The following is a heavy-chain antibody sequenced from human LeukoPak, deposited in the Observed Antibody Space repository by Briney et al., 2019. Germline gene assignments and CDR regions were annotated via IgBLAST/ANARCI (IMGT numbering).Heavy chain of an antibody. CDR3: AKKSRGSGSYYGDY. D-gene: IGHD3-10*01. CDR1: GFTFTSFA. V-gene: IGHV3-23*01. CDR2: ISGSGGST. J-gene: IGHJ4*02. Sequence: GGSLRLSCAASGFTFTSFAMSWVRQAPGKGLEWVSAISGSGGSTYYADSVKGRFTISRDNSKNTLYLQMNSLRAEDTAVYYCAKKSRGSGSYYGDYWGQGILVTVSS.